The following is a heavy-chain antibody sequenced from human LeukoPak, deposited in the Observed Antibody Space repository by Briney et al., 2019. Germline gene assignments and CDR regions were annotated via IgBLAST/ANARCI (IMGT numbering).Heavy chain of an antibody. CDR3: AAFTYYYGSGSYARPIKYYFDY. CDR1: GGSIGTYS. V-gene: IGHV4-59*01. CDR2: IYYSGTT. D-gene: IGHD3-10*01. Sequence: SETLSLTCTVSGGSIGTYSWNWIRQPPGKGLEWIGYIYYSGTTNYNPSLKSRVTISVDTSKNQFSLKLSSVTAADTAVYYCAAFTYYYGSGSYARPIKYYFDYWGQGTLVTVSS. J-gene: IGHJ4*02.